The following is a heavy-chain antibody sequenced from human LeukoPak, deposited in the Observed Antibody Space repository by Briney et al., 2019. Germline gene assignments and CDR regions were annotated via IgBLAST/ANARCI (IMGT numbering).Heavy chain of an antibody. CDR1: GGSISSGSYY. D-gene: IGHD1-26*01. Sequence: SETLSLTCTVSGGSISSGSYYWGWIRQPPGKRLEWIGSIYYSGSTYYNPSLKSRVTISVDTSKNQFSLKLSSVTAADTAVYYCASPRSGSYQPFDYWGQGTLVSVSS. CDR2: IYYSGST. CDR3: ASPRSGSYQPFDY. J-gene: IGHJ4*02. V-gene: IGHV4-39*01.